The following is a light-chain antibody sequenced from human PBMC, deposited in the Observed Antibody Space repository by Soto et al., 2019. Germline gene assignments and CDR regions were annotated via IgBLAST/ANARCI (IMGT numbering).Light chain of an antibody. CDR1: QSVSSY. CDR3: QQRSNWPPRT. Sequence: EIVLTQSPATLSLSPGERATLSCRASQSVSSYLAWYQQKPGQAPRLLIYDASNRATGIPARLSGSGSGTDFTLTISSLEPEDFAVYYCQQRSNWPPRTFGQGTKLEIK. J-gene: IGKJ2*01. CDR2: DAS. V-gene: IGKV3-11*01.